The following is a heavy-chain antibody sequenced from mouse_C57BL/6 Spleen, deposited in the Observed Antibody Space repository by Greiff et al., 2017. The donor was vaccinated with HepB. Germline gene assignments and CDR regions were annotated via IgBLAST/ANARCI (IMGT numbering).Heavy chain of an antibody. CDR1: GFTFSSYT. J-gene: IGHJ1*03. Sequence: EVQVVESGGGLVKPGGSLKLSCAASGFTFSSYTMSWVRQTPEKRLEWVATTSGGGGNTYYPDSVKGRFTISRDNAKNTLYLQMSSLRSEDTAWYYCARLEDYDSWYFDVWGTGTTVTVSS. CDR3: ARLEDYDSWYFDV. CDR2: TSGGGGNT. D-gene: IGHD2-4*01. V-gene: IGHV5-9*01.